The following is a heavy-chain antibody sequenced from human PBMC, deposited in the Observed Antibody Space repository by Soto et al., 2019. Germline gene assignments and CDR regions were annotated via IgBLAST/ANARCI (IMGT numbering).Heavy chain of an antibody. J-gene: IGHJ4*02. Sequence: QVQLVQSGAEVKKPGASVKVSCKASGYTFTSYGISWVRQAPGQGLEWMGWISAYNGNTNYAQKLQGRFTMTTDTSTSTAYMELRSLITDDTAVYYCARDTYYYDSSGNYEEGWGQGTLVTVSS. V-gene: IGHV1-18*01. D-gene: IGHD3-22*01. CDR1: GYTFTSYG. CDR2: ISAYNGNT. CDR3: ARDTYYYDSSGNYEEG.